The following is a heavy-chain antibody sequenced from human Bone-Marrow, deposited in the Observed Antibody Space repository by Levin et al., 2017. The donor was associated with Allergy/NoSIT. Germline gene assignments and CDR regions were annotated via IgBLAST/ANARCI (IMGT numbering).Heavy chain of an antibody. CDR2: ISPDGSNK. CDR3: ANTVVVAAAYGLDV. CDR1: GFTFGSYG. J-gene: IGHJ6*02. D-gene: IGHD2-15*01. V-gene: IGHV3-30*18. Sequence: SCAASGFTFGSYGLHWVRQAPGKGLEWVAAISPDGSNKYHADLLKGRFTISRDNSKNTLYLQMNSLRAEDTAVYYCANTVVVAAAYGLDVWGQGTTVTVS.